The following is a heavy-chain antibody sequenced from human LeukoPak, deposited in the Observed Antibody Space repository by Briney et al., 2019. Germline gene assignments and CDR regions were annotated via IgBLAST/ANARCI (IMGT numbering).Heavy chain of an antibody. CDR2: ISYDGSNK. D-gene: IGHD3-3*01. V-gene: IGHV3-30*18. CDR1: GFTFSSYA. CDR3: AKGDGTDFWSGSRVGDY. J-gene: IGHJ4*02. Sequence: PWRSLSLSCAASGFTFSSYAMHWVRQAPGKGLEWVSFISYDGSNKYFPDSVKGRFTISRDNSKNTLHLQMNSLRVEDTAVYYCAKGDGTDFWSGSRVGDYWGQGTLVTVSS.